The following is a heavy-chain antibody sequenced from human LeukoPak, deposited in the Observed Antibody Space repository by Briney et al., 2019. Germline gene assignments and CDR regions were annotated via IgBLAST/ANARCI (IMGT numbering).Heavy chain of an antibody. V-gene: IGHV4-38-2*01. CDR2: IYHSGST. CDR1: GYSISSGYY. CDR3: VRYGDYGGYFDL. J-gene: IGHJ2*01. Sequence: SETLSLTCAVSGYSISSGYYWGWIRQPPGKGLEWIGSIYHSGSTYYNPSLKSRVTISVDTFKNQFSLKLSSVTAADTAVYYCVRYGDYGGYFDLWGRGTLVTVSS. D-gene: IGHD4-17*01.